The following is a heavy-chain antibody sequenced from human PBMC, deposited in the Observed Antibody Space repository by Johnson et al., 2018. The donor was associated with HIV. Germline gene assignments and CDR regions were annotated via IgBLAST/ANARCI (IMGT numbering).Heavy chain of an antibody. D-gene: IGHD3-16*01. CDR1: GFTFSSYW. V-gene: IGHV3-7*01. J-gene: IGHJ3*02. CDR3: ASQVRGLRLGVDAFDI. Sequence: VQLVESGGGLVQPGGSLRLSCAASGFTFSSYWMSWVRQAPGKGLEWVANIKQDGSEKYYADSVKGRFTISRDNAKNSLYLQMNSLRAEDTAVYYCASQVRGLRLGVDAFDIWGQGTMVTVSS. CDR2: IKQDGSEK.